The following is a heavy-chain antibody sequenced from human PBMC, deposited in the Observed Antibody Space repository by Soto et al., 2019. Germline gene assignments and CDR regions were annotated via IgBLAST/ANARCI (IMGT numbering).Heavy chain of an antibody. D-gene: IGHD2-2*01. V-gene: IGHV1-69*12. CDR2: IIPIFGTA. CDR3: ARHVPGAGYYYGMDV. Sequence: QVQLVQSGAEVKKPGSSVKVSCKASGGTFSSYAISWVRQAPGQGLEWMGGIIPIFGTANYAQKLQGRDTITADESPSTAYMELSSLRSEDTAVYYCARHVPGAGYYYGMDVWGQGTTVTVSS. J-gene: IGHJ6*02. CDR1: GGTFSSYA.